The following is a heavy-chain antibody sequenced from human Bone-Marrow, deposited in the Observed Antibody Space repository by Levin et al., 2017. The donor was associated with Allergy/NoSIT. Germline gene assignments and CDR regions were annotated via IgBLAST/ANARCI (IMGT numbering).Heavy chain of an antibody. CDR3: ARGIVRFLEWLLPSYYYYYYYMDV. Sequence: GGSLRLSCAASGFTFSSYWMHWVRQAPGKGLVWVSRINSDGSSTSYADSVKGRFTISRDNAKNTLYLQMNSLRAEDTAVYYCARGIVRFLEWLLPSYYYYYYYMDVWGKGTTVTVSS. CDR1: GFTFSSYW. CDR2: INSDGSST. D-gene: IGHD3-3*01. J-gene: IGHJ6*03. V-gene: IGHV3-74*01.